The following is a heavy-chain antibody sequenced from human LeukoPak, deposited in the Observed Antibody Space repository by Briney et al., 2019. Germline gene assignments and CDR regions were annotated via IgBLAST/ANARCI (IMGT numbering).Heavy chain of an antibody. J-gene: IGHJ6*02. V-gene: IGHV3-30*18. D-gene: IGHD5-24*01. Sequence: QPGRSLRLSCAASGFTFNNCGMHWVRQAPGKGLEWVAVISSDGTQKYYADSVKGRVTISRDDFKKTVYLQMNSLRGEDTAVYYCAKSLGGYNTGDHYYYGMDVWGQGTTVSVSS. CDR2: ISSDGTQK. CDR1: GFTFNNCG. CDR3: AKSLGGYNTGDHYYYGMDV.